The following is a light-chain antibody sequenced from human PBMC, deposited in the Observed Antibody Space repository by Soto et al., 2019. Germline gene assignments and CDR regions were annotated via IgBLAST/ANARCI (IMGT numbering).Light chain of an antibody. Sequence: QSVLTQSSSASASLGSSVKLTCTLNSGHSNHIIAWHQQQPGKAPRYLMKLESTGSYKKGSGVPDRFSGSSSGADRYLTISNLQFEDEADYYCETWDSNTWVFGGGIQVTVL. CDR1: SGHSNHI. CDR3: ETWDSNTWV. CDR2: LESTGSY. J-gene: IGLJ3*02. V-gene: IGLV4-60*02.